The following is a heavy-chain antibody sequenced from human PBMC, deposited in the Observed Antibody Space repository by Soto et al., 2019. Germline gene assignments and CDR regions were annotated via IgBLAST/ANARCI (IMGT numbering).Heavy chain of an antibody. V-gene: IGHV4-34*01. D-gene: IGHD7-27*01. CDR3: ARAFWGFDY. J-gene: IGHJ4*02. CDR2: INHSGST. CDR1: GGSFSGYY. Sequence: SETLSLTCAVYGGSFSGYYWSWIRQPPGKGLEWIGEINHSGSTNYNPSLKSRVTISVDTSKNQFSLKLSSVTAADTAVYYCARAFWGFDYWGQGTLVTVSS.